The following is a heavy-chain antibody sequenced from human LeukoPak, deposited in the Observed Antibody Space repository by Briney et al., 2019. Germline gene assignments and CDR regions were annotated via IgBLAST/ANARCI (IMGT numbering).Heavy chain of an antibody. D-gene: IGHD3-22*01. V-gene: IGHV4-59*08. CDR3: ARLDSSGYAYFDS. CDR2: MYYSGNS. Sequence: PSETLSLTCTVSGVSISSYYWSWIRQPPGKGLEWIGYMYYSGNSKYNPSLKSRVTISADTSKNEFSLKLSSVTAADTAVYYCARLDSSGYAYFDSWGQGTPVTVSS. CDR1: GVSISSYY. J-gene: IGHJ4*02.